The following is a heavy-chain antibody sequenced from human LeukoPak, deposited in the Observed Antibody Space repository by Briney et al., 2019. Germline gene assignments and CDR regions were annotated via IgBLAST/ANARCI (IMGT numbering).Heavy chain of an antibody. V-gene: IGHV4-59*01. J-gene: IGHJ1*01. Sequence: SETLSLTCTVSGGSISSYYWSRIRQPPGKGLEWIGYIYYSGSTNYNPSLKSRVTISVDTSKNQFSLKLSSVTAADTAVYYCARGTVTTGPYFQHWGQGTLVTVSS. CDR3: ARGTVTTGPYFQH. D-gene: IGHD4-17*01. CDR2: IYYSGST. CDR1: GGSISSYY.